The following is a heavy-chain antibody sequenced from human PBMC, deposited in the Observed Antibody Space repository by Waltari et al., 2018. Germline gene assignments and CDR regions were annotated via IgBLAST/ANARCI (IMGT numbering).Heavy chain of an antibody. CDR3: ARDHASYSSSWYWFDP. V-gene: IGHV1-69*08. CDR2: ITPIPGKA. D-gene: IGHD6-13*01. CDR1: GGTFSSYT. J-gene: IGHJ5*02. Sequence: QVQLVQSGAEVKKPGSSAKVSCKASGGTFSSYTISWVRQAPGKGLEWMGRITPIPGKANSAQKFQGRVTITADKSTSTAYMELSSLRSEDTAVYYCARDHASYSSSWYWFDPWGQGTLVTVSS.